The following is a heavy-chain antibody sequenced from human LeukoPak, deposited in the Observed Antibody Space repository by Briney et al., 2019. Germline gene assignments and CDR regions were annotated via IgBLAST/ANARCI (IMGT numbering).Heavy chain of an antibody. Sequence: PGGSLRLSCAASGFTFSSYGMHWVRQAPGKGLEWEAVIWYDGSNKYYADSVKGRFTISRGNSKNTLYLQMNSLRAEDTAVYYCAKDRRSGSYYFQHWGQGTLVTVSS. CDR2: IWYDGSNK. CDR1: GFTFSSYG. CDR3: AKDRRSGSYYFQH. J-gene: IGHJ1*01. V-gene: IGHV3-33*06. D-gene: IGHD1-26*01.